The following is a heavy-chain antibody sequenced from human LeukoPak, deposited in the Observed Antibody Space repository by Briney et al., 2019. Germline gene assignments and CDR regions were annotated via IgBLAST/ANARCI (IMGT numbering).Heavy chain of an antibody. CDR1: GASISSGSYY. J-gene: IGHJ4*02. D-gene: IGHD5-24*01. V-gene: IGHV4-61*02. CDR2: IYTSGST. Sequence: SETLSLTCTVSGASISSGSYYWSWIRQPAGKGLEWIGRIYTSGSTTYNPSLKSRVTISVDTSKNQFSLKLSSVTAADTAVYYCARYRGDGDNSGYFECWGQGTLVTVSS. CDR3: ARYRGDGDNSGYFEC.